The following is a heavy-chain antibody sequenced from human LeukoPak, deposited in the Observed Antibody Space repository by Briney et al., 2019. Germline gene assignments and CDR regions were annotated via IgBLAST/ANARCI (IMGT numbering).Heavy chain of an antibody. CDR2: ISSSSSYI. CDR1: GFTFSSYS. J-gene: IGHJ4*02. Sequence: PGGSLRLSCAASGFTFSSYSMNWVRQAPGKGLEWVSSISSSSSYIYYADSVKHRFTIPRDNAKNTLYRQMNSQRGEDTAVYYCARDSVLRYFDWFRPGDFDYWGQGTLVTVSS. V-gene: IGHV3-21*01. D-gene: IGHD3-9*01. CDR3: ARDSVLRYFDWFRPGDFDY.